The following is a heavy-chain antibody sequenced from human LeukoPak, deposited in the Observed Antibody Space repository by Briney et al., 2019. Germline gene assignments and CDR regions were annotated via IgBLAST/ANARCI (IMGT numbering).Heavy chain of an antibody. CDR1: GFTFSSYS. V-gene: IGHV3-48*01. Sequence: QPGGSLRLSCAVSGFTFSSYSMNWVRQAPGKGLEWVSYISSSSSTIYYADSVKGRFTISRDNAKNSLYLQMNSLRAEDTAVYYCARIGSTMVRGAFDYWGQGTLVTVSS. D-gene: IGHD3-10*01. J-gene: IGHJ4*02. CDR3: ARIGSTMVRGAFDY. CDR2: ISSSSSTI.